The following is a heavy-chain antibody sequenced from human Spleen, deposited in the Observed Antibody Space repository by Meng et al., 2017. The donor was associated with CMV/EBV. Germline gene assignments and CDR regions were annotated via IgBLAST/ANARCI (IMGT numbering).Heavy chain of an antibody. Sequence: GTRLLMTSGTLSLTCTVSGGSLCSIHRGWTRRPAGKGLEWMGRIYTSGSTNYNPSLKSRVTMSVDTTKNQFSLKLSSVTAADTAVYYCARWPSGYSSSSGVGNWFDPWGQGTLVTVSS. V-gene: IGHV4-4*07. J-gene: IGHJ5*02. D-gene: IGHD6-6*01. CDR1: GGSLCSIH. CDR3: ARWPSGYSSSSGVGNWFDP. CDR2: IYTSGST.